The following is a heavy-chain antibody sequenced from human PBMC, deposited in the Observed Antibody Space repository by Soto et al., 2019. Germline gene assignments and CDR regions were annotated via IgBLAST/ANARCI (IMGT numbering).Heavy chain of an antibody. CDR3: ARDLAYCASGSCYAKWGS. V-gene: IGHV4-30-4*01. D-gene: IGHD2-21*01. CDR1: GASISNDDYF. Sequence: PSETLSLTCTVSGASISNDDYFLRWIRQPPGKGLEWIGFIYYSGTYYNPSLKSRATISADTSKNHFSLKLTSVTAADTAVYYCARDLAYCASGSCYAKWGSWGQGTLVNVSS. CDR2: IYYSGT. J-gene: IGHJ5*02.